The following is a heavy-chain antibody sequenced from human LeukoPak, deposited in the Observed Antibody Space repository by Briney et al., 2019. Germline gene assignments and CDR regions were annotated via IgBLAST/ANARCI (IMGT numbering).Heavy chain of an antibody. D-gene: IGHD7-27*01. CDR3: AKDPNWGSYWFDP. CDR2: INQDGSEK. J-gene: IGHJ5*02. Sequence: GGSLRLSCVASGFTFGNYWMSWVRQAPGKGLEWVANINQDGSEKYYVDSVKGRFTISRDNAKNSLHLQMNNLRAEDTAVYYCAKDPNWGSYWFDPWGRGTLVTVSS. CDR1: GFTFGNYW. V-gene: IGHV3-7*01.